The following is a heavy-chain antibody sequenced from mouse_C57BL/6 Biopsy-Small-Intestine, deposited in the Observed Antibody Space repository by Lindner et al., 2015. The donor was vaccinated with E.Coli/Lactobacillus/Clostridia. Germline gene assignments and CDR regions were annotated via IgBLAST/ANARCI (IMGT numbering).Heavy chain of an antibody. V-gene: IGHV1-15*01. CDR1: GYIFIDYE. CDR2: SDPGTGGT. CDR3: ARGYYGSEDFDY. J-gene: IGHJ2*01. D-gene: IGHD2-1*01. Sequence: VQLQESGAELVRPGASVTLSCKASGYIFIDYEMYWVKQTPVHGLEWIGASDPGTGGTAYNQKFRDKAILTADKSSSTAYMELRSLTSEDSAVYFCARGYYGSEDFDYWGQGTTLTVS.